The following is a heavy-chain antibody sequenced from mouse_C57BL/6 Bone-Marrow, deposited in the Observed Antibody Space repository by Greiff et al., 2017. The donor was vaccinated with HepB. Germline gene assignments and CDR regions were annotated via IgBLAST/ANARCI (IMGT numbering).Heavy chain of an antibody. CDR2: ISDGGSYT. CDR3: AIERHGSNYWFAY. V-gene: IGHV5-4*03. CDR1: GFTFSSYA. D-gene: IGHD1-1*01. J-gene: IGHJ3*01. Sequence: EVKLMESGGGLVKPGGSLKLSCAASGFTFSSYAMSWVRQTPEKRLEWIATISDGGSYTHYPDNVKGRFTISRDNAKNNLYLQMSHLKSEDTAMYYCAIERHGSNYWFAYWGQGTLVTVSA.